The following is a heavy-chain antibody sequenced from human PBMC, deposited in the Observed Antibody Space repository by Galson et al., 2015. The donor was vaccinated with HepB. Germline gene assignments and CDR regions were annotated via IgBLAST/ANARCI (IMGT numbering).Heavy chain of an antibody. CDR3: ARVRGGCSASSCYIDP. Sequence: ETLSLTCTVSGDSISSHNWWTWVRQPPGKGLEWVGEISFAGGTFYNPSLKSRVTISIDESKNQFSLTLTSVTAADTALYYCARVRGGCSASSCYIDPWGQGTLVTVSS. V-gene: IGHV4-4*02. J-gene: IGHJ5*02. CDR2: ISFAGGT. D-gene: IGHD2-2*02. CDR1: GDSISSHNW.